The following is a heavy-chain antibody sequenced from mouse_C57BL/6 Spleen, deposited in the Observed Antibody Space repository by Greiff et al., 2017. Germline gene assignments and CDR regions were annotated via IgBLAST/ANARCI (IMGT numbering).Heavy chain of an antibody. Sequence: QVQLQQSGAELARPGASVKLSCKASGYTFTSYGIGWVKQRTGQGLEWIGEIYPRSGNTYYNEKFKGKATLTADKSSSTAYMELRSLTSEDSVVYFCARRGQLTGTREAWFAYWGQGTLVTVSA. CDR3: ARRGQLTGTREAWFAY. V-gene: IGHV1-81*01. CDR1: GYTFTSYG. D-gene: IGHD4-1*01. J-gene: IGHJ3*01. CDR2: IYPRSGNT.